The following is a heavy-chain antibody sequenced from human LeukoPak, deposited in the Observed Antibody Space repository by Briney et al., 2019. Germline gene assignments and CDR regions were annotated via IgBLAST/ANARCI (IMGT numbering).Heavy chain of an antibody. D-gene: IGHD3-22*01. CDR3: ARDMRHYRNYDSTGYYFNFEY. CDR1: GYIFTSYG. Sequence: ASVKVSCKASGYIFTSYGISWVRQAPGQGLEWMGWISVHNGYTRYAQEFQGRVTMTTDTSTSTAYMDLRSLRSDDTAVYYCARDMRHYRNYDSTGYYFNFEYWGQGTLVTVSP. CDR2: ISVHNGYT. J-gene: IGHJ4*02. V-gene: IGHV1-18*01.